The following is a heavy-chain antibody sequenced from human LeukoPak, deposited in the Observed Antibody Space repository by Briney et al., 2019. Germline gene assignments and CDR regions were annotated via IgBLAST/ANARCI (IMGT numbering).Heavy chain of an antibody. CDR2: IKYSGDDT. V-gene: IGHV3-23*01. J-gene: IGHJ4*02. CDR1: EFTLSNYA. Sequence: GRSLRLSWPASEFTLSNYAMSWVRQAPGKGLEWVSSIKYSGDDTYYADSVKGRFTISRDNSKSTLYLQLSSLRVEDTAVYYCATRGSAWYYFDFWGQGTLVTVSS. D-gene: IGHD6-19*01. CDR3: ATRGSAWYYFDF.